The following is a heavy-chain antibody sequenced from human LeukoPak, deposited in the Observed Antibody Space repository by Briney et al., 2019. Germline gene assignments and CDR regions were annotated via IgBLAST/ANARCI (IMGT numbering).Heavy chain of an antibody. Sequence: ASVKVSCKASGYTFTSYDINWVRQATGQGLEWMGWMNPNSGNTGYAQKFQGRVTMTRNTSISTAYMELSSLRSEDTAVYYCARGRKYYYDSSGYSNWGQGTLVTVSS. CDR2: MNPNSGNT. V-gene: IGHV1-8*01. J-gene: IGHJ4*02. CDR1: GYTFTSYD. CDR3: ARGRKYYYDSSGYSN. D-gene: IGHD3-22*01.